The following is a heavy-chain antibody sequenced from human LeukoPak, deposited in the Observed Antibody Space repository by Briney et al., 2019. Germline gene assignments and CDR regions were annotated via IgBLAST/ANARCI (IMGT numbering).Heavy chain of an antibody. CDR1: GFNFSSYG. CDR2: ISYDGSNK. Sequence: PGRSLRLSCAASGFNFSSYGMHWVRQAPGKGLEWVEVISYDGSNKYYADSVKGRFTISRDNSKNTLYLQMNSLRAEDTAVYYCAKDRAGVVVPAAWDLDYWGQGTLVTVSS. CDR3: AKDRAGVVVPAAWDLDY. V-gene: IGHV3-30*18. J-gene: IGHJ4*02. D-gene: IGHD2-2*01.